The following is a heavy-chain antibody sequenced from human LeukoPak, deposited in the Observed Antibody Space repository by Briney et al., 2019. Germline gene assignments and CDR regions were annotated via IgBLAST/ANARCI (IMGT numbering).Heavy chain of an antibody. J-gene: IGHJ2*01. CDR2: IYYSGST. V-gene: IGHV4-59*01. Sequence: SETLSLTCTVSGGSISSYYWSWIRQPPGKGLEWIGYIYYSGSTNYNPSLKSRVTISVDTSKNQFSLKLSSVTAADTAVYYCASQNVGAARHWYFDLWGRGTLVTVSS. CDR3: ASQNVGAARHWYFDL. D-gene: IGHD6-6*01. CDR1: GGSISSYY.